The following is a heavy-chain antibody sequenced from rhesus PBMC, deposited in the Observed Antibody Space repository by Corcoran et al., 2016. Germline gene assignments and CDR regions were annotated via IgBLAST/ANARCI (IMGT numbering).Heavy chain of an antibody. V-gene: IGHV3-11*01. J-gene: IGHJ4*01. CDR1: GFTVSSPW. CDR2: IYGSAL. CDR3: TRVTTFSFDY. D-gene: IGHD4-17*01. Sequence: EVRLAEFGGGLVQPGGSLGLSLSASGFTVSSPWMSWVRQASGKGLEWLSDIYGSALYYGDSVKGRFTVSRDNAKNSLYLQMNSLRAEDTAVYYCTRVTTFSFDYWGQGVLVTVSS.